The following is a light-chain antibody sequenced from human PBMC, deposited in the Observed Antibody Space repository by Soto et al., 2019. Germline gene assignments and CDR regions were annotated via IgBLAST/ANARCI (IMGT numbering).Light chain of an antibody. Sequence: QSALTQPASVSGSPGQSITISCTGTSSDVGSYNLVSWYQQHPGKAPKPMIYEVSKRPSGVSNRFSGSKSGNTASLTISGLQAEDEADYYCCSYAGSSTYVFGTGNKVTVL. CDR3: CSYAGSSTYV. CDR2: EVS. V-gene: IGLV2-23*02. CDR1: SSDVGSYNL. J-gene: IGLJ1*01.